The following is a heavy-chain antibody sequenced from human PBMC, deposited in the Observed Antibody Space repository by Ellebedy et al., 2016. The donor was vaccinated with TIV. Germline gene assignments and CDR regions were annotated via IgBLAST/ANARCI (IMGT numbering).Heavy chain of an antibody. CDR1: GFTVTYTY. CDR2: IQTGGDT. Sequence: GESLKISCVASGFTVTYTYMSWVRQAPGKGLEWVSVIQTGGDTYYADSVKGRFTISRDSSKNTLYLQMDSLRDEDTAVYYCARRISGTYGDDALDIWGQGTMVTVSS. V-gene: IGHV3-53*01. D-gene: IGHD1-20*01. J-gene: IGHJ3*02. CDR3: ARRISGTYGDDALDI.